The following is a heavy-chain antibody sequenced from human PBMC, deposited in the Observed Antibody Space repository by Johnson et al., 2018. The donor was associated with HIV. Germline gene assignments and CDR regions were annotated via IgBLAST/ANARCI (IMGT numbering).Heavy chain of an antibody. CDR2: ISYDGSNK. V-gene: IGHV3-30-3*01. D-gene: IGHD3-22*01. CDR1: GFTFSSYA. CDR3: VRRFYDSSAFDI. Sequence: QVQLVESGGGLVQPGRSLRLSCAASGFTFSSYAMHWVRQAPGKGLEWVAVISYDGSNKYFTDSVRGRFTISRDNSRNTLFRQMNSLRAEDTGVYYCVRRFYDSSAFDIWGQGTLVTVSS. J-gene: IGHJ3*02.